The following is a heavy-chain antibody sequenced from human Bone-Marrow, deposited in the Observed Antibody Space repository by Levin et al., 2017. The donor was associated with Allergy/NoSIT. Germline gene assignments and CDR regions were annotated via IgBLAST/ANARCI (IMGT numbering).Heavy chain of an antibody. CDR3: AREDIAPRNSFDS. D-gene: IGHD2-15*01. CDR2: IYHSGIT. V-gene: IGHV4-31*03. Sequence: PSETLSLTCTVSGGSISSGGYYWSWIRQLPGKGLEWIGYIYHSGITYYNPSLKSRLTISVDTSKNQFSLRLSSVTAADTAVYYCAREDIAPRNSFDSWGQGTLVTVSS. CDR1: GGSISSGGYY. J-gene: IGHJ4*02.